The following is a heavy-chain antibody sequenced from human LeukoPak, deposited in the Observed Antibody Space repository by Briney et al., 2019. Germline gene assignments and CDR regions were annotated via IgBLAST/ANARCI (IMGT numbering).Heavy chain of an antibody. V-gene: IGHV3-23*01. D-gene: IGHD6-19*01. CDR2: ISGSGGST. J-gene: IGHJ4*02. Sequence: PGGSLRLSCAASGFTFSSYAMSWVRQAPGKGLEWVSAISGSGGSTYYADSVKGRFTISRVNSKNTLYLQMNSLRAEDTAVYYCAKDGIAVAGLGYFDYWGQGTLVTVSS. CDR1: GFTFSSYA. CDR3: AKDGIAVAGLGYFDY.